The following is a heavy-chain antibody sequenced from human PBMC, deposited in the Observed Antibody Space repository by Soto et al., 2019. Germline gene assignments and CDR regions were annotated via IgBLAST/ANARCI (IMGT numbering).Heavy chain of an antibody. CDR1: AYTFTSYY. Sequence: VASVKVGSEGSAYTFTSYYMHWVRQAPGQGLEWMGIINPSGGSTSYAQKFQGRVTMTRDTSTSTVYMELSSLRSEDTAVYYCAVLAYCGGNCYSFDYWGQGTLVTVSS. J-gene: IGHJ4*02. V-gene: IGHV1-46*01. CDR3: AVLAYCGGNCYSFDY. D-gene: IGHD2-21*02. CDR2: INPSGGST.